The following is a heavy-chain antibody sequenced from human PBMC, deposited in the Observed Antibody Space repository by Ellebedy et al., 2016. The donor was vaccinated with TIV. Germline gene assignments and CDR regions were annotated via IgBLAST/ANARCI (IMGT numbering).Heavy chain of an antibody. V-gene: IGHV3-23*01. CDR3: AKDFQWFGELNLDY. CDR2: INDNGNST. J-gene: IGHJ4*02. Sequence: GESLKISXVASGLTFSTYVMSWVRQAPGKGLECVSTINDNGNSTYYADSVKGRFTISRDNSKNTLYLQMNSLRAEDTALYYCAKDFQWFGELNLDYWGQGTLVTVSS. CDR1: GLTFSTYV. D-gene: IGHD3-10*01.